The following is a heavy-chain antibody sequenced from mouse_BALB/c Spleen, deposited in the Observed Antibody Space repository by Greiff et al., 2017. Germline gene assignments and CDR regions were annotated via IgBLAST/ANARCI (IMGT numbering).Heavy chain of an antibody. CDR2: IWAGGST. J-gene: IGHJ3*01. V-gene: IGHV2-9*02. CDR3: ARERFRGSWFAY. CDR1: GFSLTSYG. D-gene: IGHD3-1*01. Sequence: VQGVESGPGLVAPSQSLSITCTVSGFSLTSYGVHWVRQPPGKGLEWLGVIWAGGSTNYNSALMSRLSISKDNSKSQVFLKMNSLQTDDTAMYYCARERFRGSWFAYWGQGTLVTVSA.